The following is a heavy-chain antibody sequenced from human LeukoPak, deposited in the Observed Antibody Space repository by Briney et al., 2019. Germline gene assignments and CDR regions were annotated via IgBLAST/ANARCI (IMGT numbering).Heavy chain of an antibody. V-gene: IGHV3-30*02. D-gene: IGHD1-1*01. CDR3: AKDGHWTFDY. J-gene: IGHJ4*02. CDR2: LGHEGTNK. Sequence: GGSLRLSCAASGFTFSNYAMDWVRQAPGKGLAWVAFLGHEGTNKYYAESVKGRFTISRDDSKNTLFLQMDSLRPEDTAVYYCAKDGHWTFDYWGQGTLVTVSS. CDR1: GFTFSNYA.